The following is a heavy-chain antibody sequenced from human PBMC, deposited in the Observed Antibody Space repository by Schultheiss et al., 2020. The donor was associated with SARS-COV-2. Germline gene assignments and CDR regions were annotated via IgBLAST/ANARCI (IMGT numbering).Heavy chain of an antibody. CDR3: AREGATKFDY. V-gene: IGHV4-59*01. CDR1: GGSISSYY. D-gene: IGHD1-26*01. Sequence: SQTLSLTCTVSGGSISSYYWSWIRQPPGKGLEWIGEIYHSGSTNYNPSLKSRVTISVDTSKNQFSLKLSSVTAADTAVYYCAREGATKFDYWGQGTLVTVSS. CDR2: IYHSGST. J-gene: IGHJ4*02.